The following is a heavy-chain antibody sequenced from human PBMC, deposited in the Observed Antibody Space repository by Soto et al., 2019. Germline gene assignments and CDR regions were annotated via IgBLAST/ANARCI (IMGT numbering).Heavy chain of an antibody. Sequence: GGSLRLSCAASGFTFSSYAMSWVRQAPGKGLEWVSAISGSGGSTYYADSVKGRFTISRDNSKNTLYLQMNSLRAEDTAVYYCAKDYNYYDSSPIMGPFDYWGQGTLVTGS. CDR2: ISGSGGST. CDR3: AKDYNYYDSSPIMGPFDY. CDR1: GFTFSSYA. D-gene: IGHD3-22*01. V-gene: IGHV3-23*01. J-gene: IGHJ4*02.